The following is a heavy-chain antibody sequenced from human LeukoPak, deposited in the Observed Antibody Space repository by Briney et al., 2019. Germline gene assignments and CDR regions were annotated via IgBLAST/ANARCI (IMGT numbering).Heavy chain of an antibody. V-gene: IGHV3-11*06. D-gene: IGHD6-13*01. Sequence: PGGSLRLSCAASGFTFSDYYMSWIRQAPGKGLEWVSYISRNSYTNYADSVKGRFTISRDNAKNSLYLQMASLRAEDTAVYYCERMGIAAVAAYYFDYWGQGTLVAVSS. CDR2: ISRNSYT. CDR3: ERMGIAAVAAYYFDY. J-gene: IGHJ4*02. CDR1: GFTFSDYY.